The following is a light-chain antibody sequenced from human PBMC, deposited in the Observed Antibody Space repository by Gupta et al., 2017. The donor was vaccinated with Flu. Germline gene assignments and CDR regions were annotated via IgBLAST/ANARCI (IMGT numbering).Light chain of an antibody. CDR2: LGS. V-gene: IGKV2-28*01. CDR1: QSLLHSNGYNY. J-gene: IGKJ5*01. CDR3: MQSRQSPIT. Sequence: VTPGDPASSSCRSSQSLLHSNGYNYLDWYLQKAGQSPQVLIYLGSNRASGVPDRFSGSGSGTDFTLKISRVEAEDVGVYYCMQSRQSPITFGQGTRLEVK.